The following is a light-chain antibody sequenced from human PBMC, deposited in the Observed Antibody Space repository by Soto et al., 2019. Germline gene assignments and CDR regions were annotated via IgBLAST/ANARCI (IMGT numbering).Light chain of an antibody. Sequence: IVLTQSPGTLSLSPGERVTLSCRASQSVTRSFLAWYQQKPGQAPRLLIYGASSRATGIPDRFSGSGSGTDFTLTISRLEPEDSAVYYCHQYGNSPQAFGPGTKVDIK. CDR3: HQYGNSPQA. CDR2: GAS. CDR1: QSVTRSF. J-gene: IGKJ3*01. V-gene: IGKV3-20*01.